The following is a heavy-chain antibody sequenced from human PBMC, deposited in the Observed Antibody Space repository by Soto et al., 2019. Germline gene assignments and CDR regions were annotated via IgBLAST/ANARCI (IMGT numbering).Heavy chain of an antibody. CDR3: ARVDSWGGHCYSDHPDALDI. J-gene: IGHJ3*02. Sequence: QVHLVQTAAQVKRPGASVNISCKASGYMFTRYYIHWVRQAPGQGLQWMGMNNPSGRRTKYAQLYQGRVTMTADQSPNTDHMDLSSLRSDDSAVFYCARVDSWGGHCYSDHPDALDIWAHGTVVTVSS. CDR1: GYMFTRYY. CDR2: NNPSGRRT. V-gene: IGHV1-46*01. D-gene: IGHD2-21*02.